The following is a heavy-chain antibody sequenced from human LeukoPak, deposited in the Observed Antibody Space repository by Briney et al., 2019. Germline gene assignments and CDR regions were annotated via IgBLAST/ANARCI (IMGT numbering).Heavy chain of an antibody. V-gene: IGHV3-74*01. CDR1: GFTFSSYW. J-gene: IGHJ4*02. CDR2: INPDGSDT. D-gene: IGHD6-19*01. Sequence: GGSLRLSCAASGFTFSSYWMHWVRQAPGKGLVWVSRINPDGSDTTYADSVRGRFTVSRDNAKNTLYLQMNSLRAEDTAVYYCAKDAVDGYSSGWYPYYFDYWGQGTLVTVSS. CDR3: AKDAVDGYSSGWYPYYFDY.